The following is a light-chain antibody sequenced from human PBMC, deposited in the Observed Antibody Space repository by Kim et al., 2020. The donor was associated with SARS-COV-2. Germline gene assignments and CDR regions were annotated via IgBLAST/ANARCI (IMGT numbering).Light chain of an antibody. CDR3: QAWDSSTMV. CDR1: KLGDKY. CDR2: QDS. Sequence: SYELTQPPSVSVSPGQTASITCSGDKLGDKYACWYQQKPGQPPVLVIYQDSKRPSGIPERFSGSNSGNTATLTISGTQAMDEADYYCQAWDSSTMVFGGGTQLTVL. V-gene: IGLV3-1*01. J-gene: IGLJ2*01.